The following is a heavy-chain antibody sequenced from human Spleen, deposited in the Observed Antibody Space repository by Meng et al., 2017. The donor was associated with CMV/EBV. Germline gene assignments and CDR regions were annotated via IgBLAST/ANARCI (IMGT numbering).Heavy chain of an antibody. V-gene: IGHV4-38-2*02. CDR2: IFHSGSA. J-gene: IGHJ4*02. CDR3: ARVTYYHGSGSYILDY. D-gene: IGHD3-10*01. Sequence: SETLSLTCNVSGFSITSGYYWTWIRQPPGKGLEWIGSIFHSGSAYYNPSLRGRVTISLDTSKNQFSLKLTSVTAADTAMYYCARVTYYHGSGSYILDYWGQGTLVTVSS. CDR1: GFSITSGYY.